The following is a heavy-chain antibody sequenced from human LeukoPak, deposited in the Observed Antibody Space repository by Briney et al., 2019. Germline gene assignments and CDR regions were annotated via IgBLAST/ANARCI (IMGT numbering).Heavy chain of an antibody. CDR2: IIPIFGTA. J-gene: IGHJ4*02. V-gene: IGHV1-69*05. CDR1: GGTFSSYA. D-gene: IGHD3-22*01. Sequence: GSSVKVSCKASGGTFSSYAISWVRQAPGQGLEWMGRIIPIFGTANYAQKFQGRVTITTDESTSTAYMELSRLRSDDTAVYYCARDEDYYDSSDGDYWGQGTLVTVSS. CDR3: ARDEDYYDSSDGDY.